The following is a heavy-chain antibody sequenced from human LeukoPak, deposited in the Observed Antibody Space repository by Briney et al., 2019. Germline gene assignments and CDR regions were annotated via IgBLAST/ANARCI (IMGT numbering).Heavy chain of an antibody. CDR2: IDPSDSYT. CDR3: ARRRYCSSTSCYSLMDY. J-gene: IGHJ4*02. CDR1: GYSFTSYW. Sequence: GESLKISCKGSGYSFTSYWISWVRQMPGNGLEWMGRIDPSDSYTNYSPSFPGHVTISADKSISTAYLQCSSLKASDTAMYYCARRRYCSSTSCYSLMDYWGQGTLVTVSS. D-gene: IGHD2-2*01. V-gene: IGHV5-10-1*01.